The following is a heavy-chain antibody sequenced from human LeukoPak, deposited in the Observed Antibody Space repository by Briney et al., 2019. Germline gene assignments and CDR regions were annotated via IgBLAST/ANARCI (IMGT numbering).Heavy chain of an antibody. V-gene: IGHV1-46*01. CDR3: ARVLHNRNYDGSTYYGY. CDR1: GYTFTSYY. CDR2: INPSGGST. Sequence: ASVKVSCKASGYTFTSYYMHWVRQAPGQGLEWMGIINPSGGSTSYAQKFQGRVTITADKSTSTAYMELSSLRSEDTAVYYCARVLHNRNYDGSTYYGYWGQGTLVTISS. J-gene: IGHJ4*02. D-gene: IGHD3-22*01.